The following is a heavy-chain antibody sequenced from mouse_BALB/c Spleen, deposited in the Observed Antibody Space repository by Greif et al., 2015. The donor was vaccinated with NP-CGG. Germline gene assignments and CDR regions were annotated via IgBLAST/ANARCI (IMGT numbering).Heavy chain of an antibody. CDR2: IWAGGST. J-gene: IGHJ4*01. V-gene: IGHV2-9*02. CDR1: GFSLTSYG. Sequence: VQLVESGPGLVAPSQSLSITCTVSGFSLTSYGVHWVRQPPGKGLEWLGVIWAGGSTNYNSALMSRLSISKDNSKSQVFLKMNSLQTDDTARYYCARGGGNSYYAMDYWGQGTSVTVSA. CDR3: ARGGGNSYYAMDY. D-gene: IGHD2-1*01.